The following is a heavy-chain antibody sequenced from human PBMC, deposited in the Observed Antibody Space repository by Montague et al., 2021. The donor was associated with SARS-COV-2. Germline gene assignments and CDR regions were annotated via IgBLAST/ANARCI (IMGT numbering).Heavy chain of an antibody. CDR3: ARQPVTTLILVVITQPRRYFDL. CDR2: IYYSGST. J-gene: IGHJ2*01. Sequence: SETLSLTCTVSGGSISSSSYYWGWIRQPPGKGLEWIGSIYYSGSTYYNPSLKSRVTISVDTSKNQFSLKLSSVTAADTAVYYCARQPVTTLILVVITQPRRYFDLGGRGTLVTVSS. CDR1: GGSISSSSYY. D-gene: IGHD3-22*01. V-gene: IGHV4-39*01.